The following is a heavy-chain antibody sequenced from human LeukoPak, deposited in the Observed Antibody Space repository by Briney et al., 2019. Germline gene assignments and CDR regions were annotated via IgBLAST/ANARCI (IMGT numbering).Heavy chain of an antibody. CDR2: ISYDGSNK. J-gene: IGHJ4*02. CDR1: GFTFSSYG. D-gene: IGHD2-2*02. CDR3: AKSLYGGFDY. V-gene: IGHV3-30*18. Sequence: GRSLRLSCAASGFTFSSYGMHWVRQAPGKGLEWVAVISYDGSNKYYADSVKGRFTISRDNSKNTLYLQMNSLRAEDTAVYYCAKSLYGGFDYWGQGTLVTVSS.